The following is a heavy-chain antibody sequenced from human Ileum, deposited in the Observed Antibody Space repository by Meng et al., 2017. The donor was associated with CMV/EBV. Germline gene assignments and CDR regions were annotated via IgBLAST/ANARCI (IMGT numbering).Heavy chain of an antibody. V-gene: IGHV1-2*02. D-gene: IGHD3-3*01. CDR1: GYNFTDFY. Sequence: VQPVQSGAEMKKPGASVQVSCKPSGYNFTDFYIQWVRQAPGQGLEWMGWINPKSGATIYAQKFQGRVTMTRDTSINTVYMELNSLRSDDTAVYFCARDLWSGISDFFDYWGQGTLVTVSS. J-gene: IGHJ4*02. CDR2: INPKSGAT. CDR3: ARDLWSGISDFFDY.